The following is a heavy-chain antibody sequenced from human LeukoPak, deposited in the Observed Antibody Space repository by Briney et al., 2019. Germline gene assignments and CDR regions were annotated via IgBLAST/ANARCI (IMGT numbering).Heavy chain of an antibody. CDR3: ARADSSWYPYFDY. CDR2: IYSGGST. J-gene: IGHJ4*02. V-gene: IGHV3-53*01. Sequence: GGSLRLSCAASGFTFSSNYMSWVRQAPGKGLEGVSVIYSGGSTYYSDSVTGRFTISRDNSKNTLYLQMNSLRAEDTAVYYCARADSSWYPYFDYWGQGTLVTVSS. D-gene: IGHD6-13*01. CDR1: GFTFSSNY.